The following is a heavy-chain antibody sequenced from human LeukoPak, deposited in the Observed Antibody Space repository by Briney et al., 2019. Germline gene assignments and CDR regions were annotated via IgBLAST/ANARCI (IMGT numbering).Heavy chain of an antibody. J-gene: IGHJ4*02. Sequence: PGRSLRLSCAASGFTFDDYAMHWVRQAPGKGLEWVSGISWNSGSIGYADSVKGRFTISRDNAKNSLYLQMNSLRAEDTALYYCAKDTYGSGSYQYFDYWGQGTLVTVSS. D-gene: IGHD3-10*01. CDR2: ISWNSGSI. V-gene: IGHV3-9*01. CDR3: AKDTYGSGSYQYFDY. CDR1: GFTFDDYA.